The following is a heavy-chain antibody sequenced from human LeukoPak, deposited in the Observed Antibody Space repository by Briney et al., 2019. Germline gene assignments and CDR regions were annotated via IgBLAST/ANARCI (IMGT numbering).Heavy chain of an antibody. D-gene: IGHD2-2*01. CDR3: ARVPACYGPYYFDY. Sequence: ASVKVSCKASGYTFSGHYIHWVRQAPGQGLEWMGWINPNSGGTNYAQKFQGRVTMTRDTSISTAYMELSRLRSDDTAVYYCARVPACYGPYYFDYWGQGTLVTVSS. CDR2: INPNSGGT. CDR1: GYTFSGHY. J-gene: IGHJ4*02. V-gene: IGHV1-2*02.